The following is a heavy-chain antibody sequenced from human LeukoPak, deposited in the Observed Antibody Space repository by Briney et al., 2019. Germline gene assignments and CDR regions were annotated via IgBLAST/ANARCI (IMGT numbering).Heavy chain of an antibody. J-gene: IGHJ1*01. D-gene: IGHD4-23*01. V-gene: IGHV3-23*01. CDR3: AKSTTVVTSHFQH. Sequence: GGSLRLSCAASGFTFSSYAMSWVRQAPGKGLEWVSAISGSGGSTYYADSVKGRFTISRDNSKNALYLQMNSLRAEDTAVYYCAKSTTVVTSHFQHWGQGTLVTVSS. CDR2: ISGSGGST. CDR1: GFTFSSYA.